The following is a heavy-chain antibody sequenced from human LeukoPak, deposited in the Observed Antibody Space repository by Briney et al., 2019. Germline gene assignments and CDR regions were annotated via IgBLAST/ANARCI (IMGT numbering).Heavy chain of an antibody. J-gene: IGHJ6*03. Sequence: GGSLGLSCAASGFTFDDYGMSWVRQAPGKGLEWVSGINWNGGSTGYADSVKGRFTISRDNAKNSLYLQMNSLRAEDTALYYCARDAGQLLSYYYYYMDVWGKGTTVTVSS. CDR2: INWNGGST. CDR3: ARDAGQLLSYYYYYMDV. D-gene: IGHD2-2*01. CDR1: GFTFDDYG. V-gene: IGHV3-20*04.